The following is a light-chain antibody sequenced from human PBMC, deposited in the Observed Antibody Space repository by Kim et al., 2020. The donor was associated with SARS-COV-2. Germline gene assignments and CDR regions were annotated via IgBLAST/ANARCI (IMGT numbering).Light chain of an antibody. Sequence: SYELTQPPSVSVSPGQTASITCSGDKLGDKYACWYQQKPGQSPVLVIYQDSKRPSGIPERFSASNSGNTATLTISGTQAMDEADYYCQAWDSSTAVFGTG. CDR2: QDS. CDR1: KLGDKY. V-gene: IGLV3-1*01. J-gene: IGLJ1*01. CDR3: QAWDSSTAV.